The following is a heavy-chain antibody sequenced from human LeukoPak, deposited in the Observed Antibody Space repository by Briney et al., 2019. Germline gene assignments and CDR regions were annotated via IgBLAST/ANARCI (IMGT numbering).Heavy chain of an antibody. CDR3: AKDMKDTAMARYYYYGMDV. J-gene: IGHJ6*02. CDR2: ISGSGGST. V-gene: IGHV3-23*01. Sequence: GGSLRLSCAASGFTFSSYAMSWVRQAPGKGLEWVSAISGSGGSTYYADSVKGRFTISRDNSKNTLYLQMNSLRAEDTAVYYCAKDMKDTAMARYYYYGMDVWGQGTTVTVSS. CDR1: GFTFSSYA. D-gene: IGHD5-18*01.